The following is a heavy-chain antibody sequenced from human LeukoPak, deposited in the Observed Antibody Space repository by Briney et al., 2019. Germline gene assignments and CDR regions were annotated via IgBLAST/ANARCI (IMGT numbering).Heavy chain of an antibody. J-gene: IGHJ5*02. CDR3: ARAPDSSGYYPNWFDP. D-gene: IGHD3-22*01. CDR2: IYHIGYT. Sequence: PSETLSLTCSVSGGSISSGDYYWGWIRQPPGKGLEWIGYIYHIGYTFYNPSLESRVTISLDTSKNQFSLKLSSVTAADTAVYYCARAPDSSGYYPNWFDPWGQGTLVTVSS. V-gene: IGHV4-30-4*01. CDR1: GGSISSGDYY.